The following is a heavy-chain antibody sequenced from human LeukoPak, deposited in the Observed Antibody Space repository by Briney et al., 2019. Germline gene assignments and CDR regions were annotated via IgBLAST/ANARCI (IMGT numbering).Heavy chain of an antibody. D-gene: IGHD4-17*01. Sequence: ASVKVSCKASGYTFTSYGISWVRQAPGQGLEWVGWISAYNGNTNYAQKLQGRVTMTTGISTSTAYMELRSLRSDDTAVYYCARSHDYGDLPYYYYMDVWGKGTTVTVSS. CDR3: ARSHDYGDLPYYYYMDV. V-gene: IGHV1-18*01. J-gene: IGHJ6*03. CDR2: ISAYNGNT. CDR1: GYTFTSYG.